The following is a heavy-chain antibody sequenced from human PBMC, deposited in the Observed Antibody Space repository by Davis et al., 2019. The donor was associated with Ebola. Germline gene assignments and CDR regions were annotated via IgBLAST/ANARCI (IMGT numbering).Heavy chain of an antibody. CDR1: GYTFTSYG. Sequence: ASVKVSCKASGYTFTSYGISWVRQAPGQGLEWMGWISAYNGNTNYAQKLQGRVTMTTDTSTSTAYMELRSLRSDDTAVYYCARDSQGLGKRWLQLPPDYWGQGTLVTVSS. CDR2: ISAYNGNT. V-gene: IGHV1-18*01. J-gene: IGHJ4*02. D-gene: IGHD5-24*01. CDR3: ARDSQGLGKRWLQLPPDY.